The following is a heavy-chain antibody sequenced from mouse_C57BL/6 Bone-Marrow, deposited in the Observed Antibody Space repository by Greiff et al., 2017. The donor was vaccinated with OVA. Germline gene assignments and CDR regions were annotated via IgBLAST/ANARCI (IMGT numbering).Heavy chain of an antibody. Sequence: EVKVVESGGDLVKPGGSLKLSCAASGFTFSSYGMSWVRQTPDKRLEWVATISSGGSYTYYPDSVKGRFTISRDNAKNTLYLQMSSLKSEDTAMYYCARQYYDYDGFAYWGQGTLVTVSA. J-gene: IGHJ3*01. V-gene: IGHV5-6*01. CDR1: GFTFSSYG. D-gene: IGHD2-4*01. CDR3: ARQYYDYDGFAY. CDR2: ISSGGSYT.